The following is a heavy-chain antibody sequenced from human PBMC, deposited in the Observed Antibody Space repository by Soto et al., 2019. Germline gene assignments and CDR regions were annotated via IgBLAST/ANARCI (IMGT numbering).Heavy chain of an antibody. Sequence: QVQLVQSGAEVKKPGSSVKVSCKASGGTFSNYAITWVRQAPGQGREWLGRIIPIFGTTDYAQKFQGRVTITADESKTTAYIELSSLKSDDTAVYYCAKDGGREGYFGNWFDPWGQGTLVTVYS. CDR3: AKDGGREGYFGNWFDP. CDR2: IIPIFGTT. V-gene: IGHV1-69*15. CDR1: GGTFSNYA. J-gene: IGHJ5*02. D-gene: IGHD2-15*01.